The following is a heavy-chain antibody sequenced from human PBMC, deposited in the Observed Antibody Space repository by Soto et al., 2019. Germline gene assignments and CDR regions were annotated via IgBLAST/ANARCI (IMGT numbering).Heavy chain of an antibody. Sequence: PGGSLRLSCAASGFTFSTYAMSWVRQAPGKGLEWVSGISSSGVSTNHADSVKGRFIISRDNSKNMVCLQMNSLRAEDTAVYYCAKDRHRSGSPHPFDYWGQGTLVTVSS. CDR3: AKDRHRSGSPHPFDY. V-gene: IGHV3-23*01. CDR1: GFTFSTYA. D-gene: IGHD3-22*01. J-gene: IGHJ4*02. CDR2: ISSSGVST.